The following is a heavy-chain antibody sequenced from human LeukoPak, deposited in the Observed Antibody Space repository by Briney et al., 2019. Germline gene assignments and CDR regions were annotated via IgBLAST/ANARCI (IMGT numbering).Heavy chain of an antibody. CDR3: AKTRGTYNAYYYYMDV. Sequence: GGSLRLSCAASGFTFSSYAMHWVRQAPGKGLEWVAVISYDGSNKYYADSVKGRFTISRDNFKNTLYLQMNSLTAEDTAVYYCAKTRGTYNAYYYYMDVWGKGTTVTVSS. CDR2: ISYDGSNK. J-gene: IGHJ6*03. V-gene: IGHV3-30*04. D-gene: IGHD1-26*01. CDR1: GFTFSSYA.